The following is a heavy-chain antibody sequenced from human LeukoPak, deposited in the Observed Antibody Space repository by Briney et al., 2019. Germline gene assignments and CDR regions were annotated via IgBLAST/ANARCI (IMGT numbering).Heavy chain of an antibody. J-gene: IGHJ4*02. V-gene: IGHV3-23*01. D-gene: IGHD5-18*01. Sequence: GGSLRLSCATSGFPFETNAMSWVRQAPGKGLEWVATTGNTETFYADSVTGRFTISRDNSKNTVNLQMNRLRVEDTAIYYCAKDWIQFNRVFDCFDSWGQGTLVTVSS. CDR1: GFPFETNA. CDR3: AKDWIQFNRVFDCFDS. CDR2: TGNTET.